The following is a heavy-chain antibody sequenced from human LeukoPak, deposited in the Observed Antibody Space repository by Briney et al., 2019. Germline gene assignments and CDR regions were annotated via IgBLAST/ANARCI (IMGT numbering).Heavy chain of an antibody. CDR3: ARGYMTTIIEWFDP. CDR1: GYTFTSYG. CDR2: INPNNGNT. Sequence: ASVKVSCKASGYTFTSYGMSWVRQAPGQGLEWMGWINPNNGNTKYAQNLQGRVTMTTDTSTSTAYMELRSLRSDDTAVYYCARGYMTTIIEWFDPWGQGTLVTVSS. J-gene: IGHJ5*02. V-gene: IGHV1-18*01. D-gene: IGHD4-17*01.